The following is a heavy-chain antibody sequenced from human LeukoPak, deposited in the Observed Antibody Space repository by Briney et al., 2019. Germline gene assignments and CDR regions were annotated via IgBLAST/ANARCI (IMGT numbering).Heavy chain of an antibody. CDR2: MNRDGSEK. CDR3: ARDGGMIRFEGQDV. J-gene: IGHJ6*02. CDR1: GFTFSNYW. V-gene: IGHV3-7*03. D-gene: IGHD3-16*01. Sequence: PGGSLRLSCAASGFTFSNYWMSWVRQAPGKGLEWVANMNRDGSEKNYVDSIKGRFTISRDNAANSLYLQMNSLRVEDTAVYYCARDGGMIRFEGQDVWGQGTTVIVS.